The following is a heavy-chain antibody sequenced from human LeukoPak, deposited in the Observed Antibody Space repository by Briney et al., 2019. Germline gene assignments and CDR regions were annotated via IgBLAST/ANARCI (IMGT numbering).Heavy chain of an antibody. CDR1: GYTLTELS. Sequence: GASVKVSCKVSGYTLTELSMHWVRQAPGQGLEWMGWINPNSGGTNYAQKFQGRVTMTRDTSISTAYMELSRLRSDDTAVYYCARVRGGITGDPRHFDYWGQGTLVTVSS. D-gene: IGHD1-20*01. V-gene: IGHV1-2*02. CDR3: ARVRGGITGDPRHFDY. CDR2: INPNSGGT. J-gene: IGHJ4*02.